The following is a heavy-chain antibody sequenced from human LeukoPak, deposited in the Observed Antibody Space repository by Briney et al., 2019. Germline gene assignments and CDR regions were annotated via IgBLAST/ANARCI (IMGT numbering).Heavy chain of an antibody. CDR3: ARVSGCSGGSCNYEYFQH. CDR1: GGSISSGDYY. Sequence: PSQTLSLTCTVSGGSISSGDYYWSWIRQPPGKGLEWIGYIYYSGSTYYNPSLKSRVTISVDTSKNQFSLKLSSVTAADTAVYYCARVSGCSGGSCNYEYFQHWGQGTLVTVSS. J-gene: IGHJ1*01. D-gene: IGHD2-15*01. CDR2: IYYSGST. V-gene: IGHV4-30-4*01.